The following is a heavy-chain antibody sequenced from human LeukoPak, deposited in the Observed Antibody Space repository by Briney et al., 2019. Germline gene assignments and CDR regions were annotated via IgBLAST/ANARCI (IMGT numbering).Heavy chain of an antibody. CDR3: ARAIRNSARMTLNAFDM. V-gene: IGHV1-2*06. J-gene: IGHJ3*02. D-gene: IGHD4-23*01. CDR1: TYTFTTYY. Sequence: ASVKVSCKASTYTFTTYYLHWVRQAPGQGFDWMGRISPSNGDTDYRQKFQGRVSITRDTSTSTTYMELSSLTSDDTAIYYCARAIRNSARMTLNAFDMWGQGTKLTVSS. CDR2: ISPSNGDT.